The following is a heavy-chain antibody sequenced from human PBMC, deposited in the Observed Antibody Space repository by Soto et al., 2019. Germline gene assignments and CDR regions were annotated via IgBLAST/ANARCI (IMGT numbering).Heavy chain of an antibody. D-gene: IGHD3-16*01. CDR1: GYTFTNFG. J-gene: IGHJ4*02. V-gene: IGHV1-18*01. CDR3: AKGGTPIDY. Sequence: QVQLVQSGAEVKKPGASVKVSCKASGYTFTNFGISWVRQAPGQGLEWMGWINAYNGNTNYTQNFQVRVTMSTDTSHSKPYIELATWVSEDAAGYFCAKGGTPIDYWGQGTLVTGSS. CDR2: INAYNGNT.